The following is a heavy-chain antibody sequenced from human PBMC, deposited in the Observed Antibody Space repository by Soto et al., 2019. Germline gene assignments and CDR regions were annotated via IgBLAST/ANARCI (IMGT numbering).Heavy chain of an antibody. D-gene: IGHD3-3*01. CDR3: ALEMSAITYFHY. CDR2: INPHSGVT. J-gene: IGHJ4*02. CDR1: GYTFTDHS. Sequence: QVHLVQSGAEVKKPGASVKVSCKTSGYTFTDHSFHWVRQAPGQGLEWMGWINPHSGVTVSAENFEGRVTMTRDTSINTAYMELGWLRSDDTSTYYCALEMSAITYFHYWGKGTLLTVSS. V-gene: IGHV1-2*02.